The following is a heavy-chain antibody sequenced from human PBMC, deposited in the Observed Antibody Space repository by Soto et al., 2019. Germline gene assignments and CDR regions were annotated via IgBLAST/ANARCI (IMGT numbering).Heavy chain of an antibody. CDR1: GFTFSSYG. V-gene: IGHV3-30*18. Sequence: QVQLVESGGGVVQPGRSLRLSCAASGFTFSSYGMHWVRQAPGKGLEWVAVISYDGSNKYYADSVKGRFNIYRDNSKNKLYLQMNSLRAEDTAVYYCAKDRGIAVAGTEYFQHWGQGTLVTVSS. CDR3: AKDRGIAVAGTEYFQH. CDR2: ISYDGSNK. J-gene: IGHJ1*01. D-gene: IGHD6-19*01.